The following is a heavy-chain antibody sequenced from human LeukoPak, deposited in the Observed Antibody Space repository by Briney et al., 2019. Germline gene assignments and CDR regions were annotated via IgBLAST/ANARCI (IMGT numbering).Heavy chain of an antibody. D-gene: IGHD3-3*01. V-gene: IGHV1-18*01. CDR1: GYTFTSYG. J-gene: IGHJ5*02. CDR3: ARVRYYDFWSDNWFDP. CDR2: ISAYNGNT. Sequence: GASVKVSCKASGYTFTSYGISWVRQAPGQGLEWMGWISAYNGNTNYAQKLQGRVTMTTDTSTSTAYMELRSLRSDDTSVYYCARVRYYDFWSDNWFDPWGQGTLVTVSS.